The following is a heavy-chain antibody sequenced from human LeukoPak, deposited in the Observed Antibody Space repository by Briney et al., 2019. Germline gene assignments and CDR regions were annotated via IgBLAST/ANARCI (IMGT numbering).Heavy chain of an antibody. J-gene: IGHJ3*01. CDR3: ARNGQFFGFAFDF. CDR1: GGSITSSNYY. D-gene: IGHD3-3*01. Sequence: SETLSLTCTVSGGSITSSNYYWGWIGQPPGKGLEWIGSLSYSGNTYYNPSLKSRVTTSVDTSKNHFSLRLNSVTAADTALYYCARNGQFFGFAFDFWGQGTMVTVSS. CDR2: LSYSGNT. V-gene: IGHV4-39*02.